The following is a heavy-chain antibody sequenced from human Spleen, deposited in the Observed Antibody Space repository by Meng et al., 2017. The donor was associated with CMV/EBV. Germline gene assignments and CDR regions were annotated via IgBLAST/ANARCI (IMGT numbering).Heavy chain of an antibody. V-gene: IGHV1-8*02. CDR2: INPNRGIT. CDR1: GYTLITHE. CDR3: ARGGTWAPLDV. D-gene: IGHD3-10*01. Sequence: ASVKVSCKASGYTLITHEIIWVRQAAGQGLEWMGWINPNRGITGYVQKFQGRVTLTRNISISTFYMDLSSLTSEDTAVYFCARGGTWAPLDVWGQGTTVTVSS. J-gene: IGHJ6*02.